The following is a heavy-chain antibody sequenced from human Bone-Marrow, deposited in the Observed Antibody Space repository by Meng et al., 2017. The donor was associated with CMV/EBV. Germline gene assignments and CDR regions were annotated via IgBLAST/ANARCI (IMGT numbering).Heavy chain of an antibody. CDR2: IKPNSGGT. J-gene: IGHJ4*02. D-gene: IGHD4-17*01. CDR3: ARDLDYGDYASDY. CDR1: GYTFTGYY. V-gene: IGHV1-2*02. Sequence: QVQLGQAGAQVKMPGAAVKASCKATGYTFTGYYMHWGRQAPGQGLEWMGWIKPNSGGTNYAQKFQGRVTMTRDTSISTAYMELSRLRSDDTAVYYCARDLDYGDYASDYWGQGTLVTVSS.